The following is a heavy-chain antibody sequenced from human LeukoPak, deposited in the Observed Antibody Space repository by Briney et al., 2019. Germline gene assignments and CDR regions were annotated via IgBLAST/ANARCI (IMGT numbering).Heavy chain of an antibody. Sequence: SGGSLRLSCAASGFTFSSYGMHWVRQAPGKGLEWVAVIWYDGSNKYYADSVKGRFTTSRDNSKNTLYLQMNSLRAEDTAVYYCARERDYYGSGTSKSSFDPWGQGTLVTVSS. CDR2: IWYDGSNK. V-gene: IGHV3-33*01. CDR3: ARERDYYGSGTSKSSFDP. D-gene: IGHD3-10*01. J-gene: IGHJ5*02. CDR1: GFTFSSYG.